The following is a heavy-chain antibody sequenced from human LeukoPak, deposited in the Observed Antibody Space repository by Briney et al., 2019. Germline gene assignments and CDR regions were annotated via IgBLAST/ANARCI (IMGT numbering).Heavy chain of an antibody. J-gene: IGHJ6*03. Sequence: SETLSLTCTVSGGSISSYYWSWIRQPPGKGLEWIGYIYHSGNTNYNPSLKSRVTISVDTSKNQFSLKLSSVTAADTAVYYCARVGNSYGYYMDVWGKGTTVTVSS. CDR2: IYHSGNT. D-gene: IGHD5-18*01. CDR3: ARVGNSYGYYMDV. V-gene: IGHV4-59*01. CDR1: GGSISSYY.